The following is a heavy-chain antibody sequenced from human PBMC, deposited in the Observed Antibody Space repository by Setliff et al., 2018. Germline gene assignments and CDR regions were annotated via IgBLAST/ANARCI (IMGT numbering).Heavy chain of an antibody. CDR3: VRARTTNYDFWSGYLGPYYYYYYMDV. Sequence: PGGSLRLSCAASGFTFSSYWMSWVRQAPGKGLEWVANIKQDGSDKYYVDSVKGRFTISRDNAKNSLSLQMNSLRAEDTAVYYCVRARTTNYDFWSGYLGPYYYYYYMDVWGKGTTVTVSS. V-gene: IGHV3-7*03. D-gene: IGHD3-3*01. CDR1: GFTFSSYW. CDR2: IKQDGSDK. J-gene: IGHJ6*03.